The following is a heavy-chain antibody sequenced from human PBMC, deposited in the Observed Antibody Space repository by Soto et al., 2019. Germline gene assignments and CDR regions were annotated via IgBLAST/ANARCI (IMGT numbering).Heavy chain of an antibody. J-gene: IGHJ4*02. D-gene: IGHD6-13*01. Sequence: PGGSLRLSCAASGFTFSSHAMTWVRQAPGKGLDWVSTISASASSAYYADSVKGRFTISRDNSKDTLYLQMNSLRAEDTALYYCAKGYRNLDYWGQGALVTVS. CDR1: GFTFSSHA. V-gene: IGHV3-23*01. CDR3: AKGYRNLDY. CDR2: ISASASSA.